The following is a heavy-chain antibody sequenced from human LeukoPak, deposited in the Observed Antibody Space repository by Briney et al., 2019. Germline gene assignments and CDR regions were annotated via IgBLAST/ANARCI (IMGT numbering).Heavy chain of an antibody. Sequence: SETLSLTCAVYGGSFSGYYWSWIRQPPGKGLEWIGEINHSGSTNYNPSLKSRVTMSVDTSKNQFSLKLSSVTAADTAVYYCARLGDYYYGMDVWGQGTTVTVSS. CDR3: ARLGDYYYGMDV. CDR1: GGSFSGYY. J-gene: IGHJ6*02. V-gene: IGHV4-34*01. CDR2: INHSGST.